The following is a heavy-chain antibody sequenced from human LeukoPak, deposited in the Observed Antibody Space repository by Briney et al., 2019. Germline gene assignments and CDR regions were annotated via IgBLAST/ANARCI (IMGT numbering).Heavy chain of an antibody. CDR2: VYYTGST. J-gene: IGHJ4*02. Sequence: PSETLSLTCTVSGGSISGDYWSWIRQPPGKGLEWIAFVYYTGSTDYNPSLKSRVTISVDTSKNQFSLKLNSVTAADTAVYYCARGGASSRYFDFWGQGTLVTVSS. CDR1: GGSISGDY. D-gene: IGHD6-13*01. V-gene: IGHV4-59*01. CDR3: ARGGASSRYFDF.